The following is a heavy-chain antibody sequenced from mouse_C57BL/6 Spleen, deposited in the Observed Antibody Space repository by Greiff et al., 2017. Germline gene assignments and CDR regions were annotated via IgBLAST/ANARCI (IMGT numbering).Heavy chain of an antibody. D-gene: IGHD2-2*01. Sequence: VQLQQSGAELVRPGASVKLSCKASGYTFTDYYINWVKQRPGQGLEWIARMYPGSGNTYYNEKFKGKATLTAEKSSSTAYMQLSSLTSEDSAVYFCARGGYDRYFDVWGTGTTVTVSS. CDR2: MYPGSGNT. CDR1: GYTFTDYY. J-gene: IGHJ1*03. CDR3: ARGGYDRYFDV. V-gene: IGHV1-76*01.